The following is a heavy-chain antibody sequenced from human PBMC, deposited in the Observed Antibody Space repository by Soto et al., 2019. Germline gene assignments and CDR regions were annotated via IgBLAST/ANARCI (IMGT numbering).Heavy chain of an antibody. Sequence: LQDSGPRLVKPSETLSLTCTVSGTSIRSYYWTWIRQSPGKGLEWIGHIYESETTNYNPSLKSRVTMSVDKSKNQFSLNLNSVTAADTAVYYCARERFNMIGGVVIRRWLDPWGQGTLVTVSS. V-gene: IGHV4-59*01. D-gene: IGHD3-10*01. J-gene: IGHJ5*02. CDR2: IYESETT. CDR1: GTSIRSYY. CDR3: ARERFNMIGGVVIRRWLDP.